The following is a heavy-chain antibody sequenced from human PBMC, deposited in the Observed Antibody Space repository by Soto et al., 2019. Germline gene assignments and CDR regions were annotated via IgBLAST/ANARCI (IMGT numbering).Heavy chain of an antibody. V-gene: IGHV4-31*03. CDR2: IHYSGNT. Sequence: QVQLQESGPGLVKHSQTLSLTCTVSGGSDTSVGYYWSCIRQHPGIGLDLIGYIHYSGNTYYNPSLKSRISVSRDTSTNPFPLMVTSVTAADAAIFYCASDVSPPLRGCWENWLDSGGQGTLVTVSS. D-gene: IGHD1-26*01. CDR1: GGSDTSVGYY. CDR3: ASDVSPPLRGCWENWLDS. J-gene: IGHJ5*01.